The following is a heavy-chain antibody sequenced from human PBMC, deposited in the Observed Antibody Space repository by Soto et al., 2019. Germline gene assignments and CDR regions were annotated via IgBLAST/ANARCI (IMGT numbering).Heavy chain of an antibody. J-gene: IGHJ4*02. D-gene: IGHD3-16*01. CDR2: ISVSGGST. CDR3: AKEDRFGEFFDY. CDR1: GFTFSSYA. Sequence: EVQLLESGGGLVQPGGSLRLSCAASGFTFSSYAMSWVRQAPGKGLEWVSTISVSGGSTYYPDSVKGRFTISRDNSNNKLYLQMNGFRAEDTAVYYCAKEDRFGEFFDYWGQGTLVTVSS. V-gene: IGHV3-23*01.